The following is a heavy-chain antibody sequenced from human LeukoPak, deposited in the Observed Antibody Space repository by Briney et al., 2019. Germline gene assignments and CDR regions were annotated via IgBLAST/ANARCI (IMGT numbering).Heavy chain of an antibody. D-gene: IGHD3-10*01. CDR1: DGSIRSYY. J-gene: IGHJ3*02. V-gene: IGHV4-59*08. Sequence: SETLSLTCTVSDGSIRSYYWSWIRQPPGKGLEWIGYISYSGSTNYNPSLKSRVTISVDTSKNQFSLRLSSVTAADTAVYYCARPMVRGVNDALDIWSQGTMVTVSS. CDR3: ARPMVRGVNDALDI. CDR2: ISYSGST.